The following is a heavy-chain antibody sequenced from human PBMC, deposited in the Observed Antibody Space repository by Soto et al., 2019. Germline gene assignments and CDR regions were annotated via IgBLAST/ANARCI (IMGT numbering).Heavy chain of an antibody. J-gene: IGHJ4*02. V-gene: IGHV1-69*01. Sequence: QVQLVQSGSEVKRPGSSVKVSCKTSGGIFKNFDIGWVRQSPGQGLEWMGEIIPLFNATNYAQKFRGRVTVTSDESTMTAYMELTRLTYDDTAVYCCAINAERNAQKFDFCGQGTRVTVSS. D-gene: IGHD2-2*01. CDR3: AINAERNAQKFDF. CDR1: GGIFKNFD. CDR2: IIPLFNAT.